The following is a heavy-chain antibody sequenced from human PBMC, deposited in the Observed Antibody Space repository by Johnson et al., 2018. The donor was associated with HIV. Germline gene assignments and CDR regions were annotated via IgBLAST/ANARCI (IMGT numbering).Heavy chain of an antibody. V-gene: IGHV3-30*06. CDR3: ARCGYSSYWDAFDI. D-gene: IGHD5-12*01. Sequence: QVQLVESGGGVVQPGRSLRLSCAASGFTFSTYGMHWVRQAPGKGLEWLAVISYDGSNKYYADSVKGRFTISRDNSKNTLYLQMNSLRAEDTAVYYCARCGYSSYWDAFDIWGQGTMVTVSS. J-gene: IGHJ3*02. CDR2: ISYDGSNK. CDR1: GFTFSTYG.